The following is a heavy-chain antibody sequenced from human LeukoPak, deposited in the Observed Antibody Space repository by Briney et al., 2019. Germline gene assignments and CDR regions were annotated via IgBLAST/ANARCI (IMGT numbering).Heavy chain of an antibody. Sequence: PGGSLRLSCAASGFTFSSYAMHWVRQAPGKGLEWVAIISYDGSNKYYADSVKGRFTISRDISKNTLYLQMNSLRAEDTAVYYCARGPPGDRHYYYMDVWGKGTTVTVSS. CDR2: ISYDGSNK. CDR1: GFTFSSYA. CDR3: ARGPPGDRHYYYMDV. J-gene: IGHJ6*03. D-gene: IGHD7-27*01. V-gene: IGHV3-30-3*01.